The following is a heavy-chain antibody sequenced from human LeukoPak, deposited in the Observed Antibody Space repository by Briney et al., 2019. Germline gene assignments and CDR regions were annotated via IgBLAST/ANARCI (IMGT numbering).Heavy chain of an antibody. J-gene: IGHJ6*02. Sequence: SETLSLTCTVSGDSISSSPYYWGWIRQPPGKGLEWIGTIHYSGSTYYNPSLKSRVTISIDTSKNQFSLKLSSVTAADTAVYYCARGVGTMVRGVTSGMDVWGQGTTVTVSS. CDR1: GDSISSSPYY. CDR3: ARGVGTMVRGVTSGMDV. D-gene: IGHD3-10*01. CDR2: IHYSGST. V-gene: IGHV4-39*01.